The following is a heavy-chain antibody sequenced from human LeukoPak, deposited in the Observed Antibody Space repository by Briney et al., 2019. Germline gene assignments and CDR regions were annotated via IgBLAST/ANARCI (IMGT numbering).Heavy chain of an antibody. CDR3: AKSLSRGRRIFGVVITSDY. J-gene: IGHJ4*02. Sequence: GGSLRLSCAASGFTFSSYAMSWVRQAPGKGLEWVSAISGSGGSTYYADSVKGRFTVSRDNSKNTLYLQMNSLRAEDTAVYYCAKSLSRGRRIFGVVITSDYWGQGTLVTVSS. CDR1: GFTFSSYA. CDR2: ISGSGGST. D-gene: IGHD3-3*01. V-gene: IGHV3-23*01.